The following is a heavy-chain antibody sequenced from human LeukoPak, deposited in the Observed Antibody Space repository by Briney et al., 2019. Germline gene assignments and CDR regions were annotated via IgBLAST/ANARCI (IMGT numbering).Heavy chain of an antibody. V-gene: IGHV4-61*02. Sequence: PSQTLSLTCTVSGGSISSGSYYWSWIRQPAGKGLEWIGRIYTSGSTNYNPSLKSRVTMSVDTSKNQFSLKLSSVTAADTAVYYCARDPTYYYGSRIPGDAFDIWGQGTMVTVSS. CDR2: IYTSGST. J-gene: IGHJ3*02. CDR1: GGSISSGSYY. CDR3: ARDPTYYYGSRIPGDAFDI. D-gene: IGHD3-10*01.